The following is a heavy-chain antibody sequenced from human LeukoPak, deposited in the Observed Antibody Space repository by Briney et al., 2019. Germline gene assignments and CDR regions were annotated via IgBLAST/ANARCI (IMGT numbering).Heavy chain of an antibody. Sequence: PGGSLRLSCAASGFTFSDDPMNWVRQAPGKGLVWVSRISGDGSSTTYADSVKGRFTISRDNAKNTLFLQMNSLRAEDTAVYYCARACTINTCYAYWGQGTLVTVSS. CDR1: GFTFSDDP. V-gene: IGHV3-74*01. D-gene: IGHD2-2*01. CDR2: ISGDGSST. J-gene: IGHJ4*02. CDR3: ARACTINTCYAY.